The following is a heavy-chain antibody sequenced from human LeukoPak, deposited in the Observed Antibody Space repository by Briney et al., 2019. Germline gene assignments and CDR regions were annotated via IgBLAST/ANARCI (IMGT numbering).Heavy chain of an antibody. CDR2: ITSGGSYI. Sequence: GGSLRLSCAAPGFTFSSYNMNWVRQAPGKGLEWVSSITSGGSYIYYPDSVKGRFTISRDNAKNSLYLQMNSLRAEDTAVFYCARLPLTARRHFEYWGQGTLVTVSS. CDR1: GFTFSSYN. J-gene: IGHJ4*02. CDR3: ARLPLTARRHFEY. V-gene: IGHV3-21*04. D-gene: IGHD5-18*01.